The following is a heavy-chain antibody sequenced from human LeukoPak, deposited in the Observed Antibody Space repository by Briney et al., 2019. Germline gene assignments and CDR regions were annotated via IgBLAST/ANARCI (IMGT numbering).Heavy chain of an antibody. V-gene: IGHV4-38-2*02. Sequence: SETLSLTCSVSVSSISSGNYWGWIRQSPGKGLEWIGSLHHVGSSHYNPSLESRVTISLDTSKNQFSLTMTSMTAADMGIYYCTRGLASGVDPWGQGILVTVSS. CDR1: VSSISSGNY. CDR2: LHHVGSS. CDR3: TRGLASGVDP. J-gene: IGHJ5*02.